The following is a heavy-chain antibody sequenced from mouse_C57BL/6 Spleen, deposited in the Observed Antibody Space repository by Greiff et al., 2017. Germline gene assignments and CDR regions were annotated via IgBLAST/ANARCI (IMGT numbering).Heavy chain of an antibody. CDR1: GFSLTSYG. D-gene: IGHD2-3*01. J-gene: IGHJ3*01. Sequence: QVHVKQSGPGLVQPSQSLSITCTVSGFSLTSYGVHWVRQSPGKGLEWLGVIWSGGSTDYNAAFISRLSISKDNSKSQVFFKMNSLQADDTAIYYCAREGRIYDGYYVPYWGQGTLVTVSA. V-gene: IGHV2-2*01. CDR2: IWSGGST. CDR3: AREGRIYDGYYVPY.